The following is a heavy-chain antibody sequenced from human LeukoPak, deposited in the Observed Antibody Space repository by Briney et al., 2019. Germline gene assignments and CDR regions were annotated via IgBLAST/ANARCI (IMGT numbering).Heavy chain of an antibody. CDR2: IRYDGSNK. Sequence: GGSLRLSCAASGFTFSSYGMHWVRQAPGKGLEWAAFIRYDGSNKYYADSVKGRFTVSRDNSKNTLYLQMNSLRAADTAVYYCAKDPTHYRVWDDYDSTVLSYWGQGTLVTVSS. CDR3: AKDPTHYRVWDDYDSTVLSY. D-gene: IGHD3-22*01. J-gene: IGHJ4*02. V-gene: IGHV3-30*02. CDR1: GFTFSSYG.